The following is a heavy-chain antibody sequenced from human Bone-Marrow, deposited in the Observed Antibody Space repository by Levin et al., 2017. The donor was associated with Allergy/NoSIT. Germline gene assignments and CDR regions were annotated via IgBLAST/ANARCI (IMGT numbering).Heavy chain of an antibody. J-gene: IGHJ6*02. CDR3: ARLIVVSAPDYYHGMDV. D-gene: IGHD2-21*02. CDR2: IYYSGST. CDR1: GDSITTDPYY. V-gene: IGHV4-39*01. Sequence: SQTLSLTCTVSGDSITTDPYYWGWIRQPPGKGLEWIANIYYSGSTYYNPSLKSRVTISVDTSKNQFSLRLRSVTAADTAVYYCARLIVVSAPDYYHGMDVWGQGTTVTVSS.